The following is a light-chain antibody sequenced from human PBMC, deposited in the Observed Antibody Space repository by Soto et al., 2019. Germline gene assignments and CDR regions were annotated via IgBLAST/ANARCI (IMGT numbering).Light chain of an antibody. J-gene: IGLJ2*01. CDR2: EVS. CDR1: SSDVGGYNY. CDR3: SSDAGSNNLV. V-gene: IGLV2-8*01. Sequence: QSALTQPPSASGSPGQSVTISCTGTSSDVGGYNYVSWYQQHPGKAPKLMIYEVSKRPSGVPDRFSGSKSGNTASLTVSGLQAEDEADDYCSSDAGSNNLVFGGGTKLTVL.